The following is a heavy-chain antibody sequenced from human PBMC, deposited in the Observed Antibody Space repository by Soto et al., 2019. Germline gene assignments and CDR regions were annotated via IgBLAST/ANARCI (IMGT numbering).Heavy chain of an antibody. CDR3: TTNDY. CDR2: IKDRDYGGTA. Sequence: QLVESGGDLVTPGESLRLSCVASGFNFSDAWMTWVRQAPGKGLEWVGRIKDRDYGGTADYAASVKGRFTMSRDDSTNMLFLQMNSLKSEDTAGYYCTTNDYWGQGTQVTVSS. CDR1: GFNFSDAW. J-gene: IGHJ4*02. V-gene: IGHV3-15*01.